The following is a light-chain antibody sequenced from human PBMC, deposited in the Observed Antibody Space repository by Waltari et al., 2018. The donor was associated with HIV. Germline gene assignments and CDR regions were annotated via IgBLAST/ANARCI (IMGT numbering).Light chain of an antibody. CDR3: CSYAGGSTLL. CDR1: SSDVGAYKY. V-gene: IGLV2-23*02. CDR2: DVS. J-gene: IGLJ2*01. Sequence: QSALPQPASVSGSPGQSITISCTGPSSDVGAYKYVSWYQHHPGKAPKVMIYDVSERPSGVSDRFSGSRSGNTASLTISGLQAEDEADYYCCSYAGGSTLLFGGGTKLTVL.